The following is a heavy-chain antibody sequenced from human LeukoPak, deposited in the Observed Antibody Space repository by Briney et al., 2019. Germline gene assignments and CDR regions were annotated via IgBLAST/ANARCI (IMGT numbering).Heavy chain of an antibody. CDR1: GYSFTTYN. J-gene: IGHJ5*02. V-gene: IGHV1-46*01. CDR2: INPTDGST. CDR3: ARVSDVVYSRGFDP. D-gene: IGHD2-15*01. Sequence: GASAKVSCKASGYSFTTYNIHWVRQAPGQGLEWMGIINPTDGSTSYAQNFQGRVTVTRDTSTSTVYMELSSLRSEDTAVYYCARVSDVVYSRGFDPWGQGTLVTVSS.